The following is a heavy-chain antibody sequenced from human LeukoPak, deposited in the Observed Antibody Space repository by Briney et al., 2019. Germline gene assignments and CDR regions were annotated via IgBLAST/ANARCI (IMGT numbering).Heavy chain of an antibody. Sequence: PGGSQRLSCAASGFTFSSYAMSWVRQAPGKGLEWVSAISGSGGSTYYAASVKGRFTIYRDNSKNTLHLQMNSLRAETTAVYYCAKGIGSSGYYQYYFDYWGQGTLVTVSS. J-gene: IGHJ4*02. CDR2: ISGSGGST. D-gene: IGHD3-22*01. CDR3: AKGIGSSGYYQYYFDY. CDR1: GFTFSSYA. V-gene: IGHV3-23*01.